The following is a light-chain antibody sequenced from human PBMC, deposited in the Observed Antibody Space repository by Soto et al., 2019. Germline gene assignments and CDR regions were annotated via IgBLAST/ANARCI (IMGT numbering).Light chain of an antibody. CDR2: AAS. Sequence: IQLTQSPSSLSASVGARVTINCRASQGISSYLAWYQQKPGKAPNFLIYAASTLQSGVPSRFTGSGSGTEFTLTISSLQSEDFASYYCQQYNNWPPWTFGQGTKVDIK. CDR1: QGISSY. CDR3: QQYNNWPPWT. J-gene: IGKJ1*01. V-gene: IGKV1-9*01.